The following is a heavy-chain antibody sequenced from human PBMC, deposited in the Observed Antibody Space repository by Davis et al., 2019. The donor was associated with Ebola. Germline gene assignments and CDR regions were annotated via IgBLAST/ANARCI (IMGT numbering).Heavy chain of an antibody. D-gene: IGHD2-2*01. Sequence: GESLKISCVASGFTFDNSWMTWVRQAPGKGLEWVGRIRSKTDGGTTHYAAPVKGRFTISRDDSKNTLSLQMNSLKTEDTAVYYCITGEGVISSSYYREFQYWGQGTLVTVSS. CDR3: ITGEGVISSSYYREFQY. J-gene: IGHJ1*01. V-gene: IGHV3-15*01. CDR1: GFTFDNSW. CDR2: IRSKTDGGTT.